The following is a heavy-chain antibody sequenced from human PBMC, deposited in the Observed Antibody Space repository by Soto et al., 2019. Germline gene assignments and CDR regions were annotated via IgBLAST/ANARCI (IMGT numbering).Heavy chain of an antibody. V-gene: IGHV1-18*01. CDR2: ISAYNGNT. J-gene: IGHJ6*02. Sequence: ASVKVSFKASGYTFTSYGISWVRQAPGRGLDWMGWISAYNGNTKYAQDLQGRVTMTTDTSTSTAYMELRSLRSDDTAVYYCARFSGGSYNTYYFYYGMDVWGQGTTVTVSS. CDR1: GYTFTSYG. D-gene: IGHD2-15*01. CDR3: ARFSGGSYNTYYFYYGMDV.